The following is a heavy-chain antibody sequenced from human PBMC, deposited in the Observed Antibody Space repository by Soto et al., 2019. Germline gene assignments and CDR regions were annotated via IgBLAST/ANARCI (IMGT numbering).Heavy chain of an antibody. CDR2: IYHSGST. Sequence: PSETLSLTCAVSGGSISSGGYSWSCIRQPPGKGLEWIGYIYHSGSTYYNPSLKSRVTISVDRSKNQFSLKLSSVTAADTAVYYCASEVRGAPHYWGQGTLVTVSS. CDR1: GGSISSGGYS. J-gene: IGHJ4*02. V-gene: IGHV4-30-2*01. CDR3: ASEVRGAPHY. D-gene: IGHD3-10*01.